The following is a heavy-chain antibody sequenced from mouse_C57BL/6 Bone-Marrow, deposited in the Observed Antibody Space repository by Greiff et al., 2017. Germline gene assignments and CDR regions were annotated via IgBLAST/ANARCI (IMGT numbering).Heavy chain of an antibody. CDR1: GFSLTSYG. V-gene: IGHV2-2*01. CDR2: IWSGGST. J-gene: IGHJ4*01. D-gene: IGHD1-1*01. CDR3: ARNSLITTAGPYAMDY. Sequence: QVQLKQSGPGLVQPSQSLSITCTVSGFSLTSYGVHWVRQSPGKGLEWLGVIWSGGSTDANAAFISRLSISKDNSTSQVFFKMNSLQADDTAIYYCARNSLITTAGPYAMDYWGQGTSVTVAS.